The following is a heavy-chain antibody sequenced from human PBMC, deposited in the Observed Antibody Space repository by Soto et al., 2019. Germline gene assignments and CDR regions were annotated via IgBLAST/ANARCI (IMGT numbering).Heavy chain of an antibody. Sequence: GGSLRLSCAASGFTFSSYGMHWVRQAPGKGLEWVAVIWYDGSNKYYADSVKGRFTISRDNSKNTLYLQMNSLRAEDAAVYYCARDGPLYYGDYVDYFDYWGQGALVTVSS. CDR1: GFTFSSYG. V-gene: IGHV3-33*01. J-gene: IGHJ4*02. D-gene: IGHD4-17*01. CDR2: IWYDGSNK. CDR3: ARDGPLYYGDYVDYFDY.